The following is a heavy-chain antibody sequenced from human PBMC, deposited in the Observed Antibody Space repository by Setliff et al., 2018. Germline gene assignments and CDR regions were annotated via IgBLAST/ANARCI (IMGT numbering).Heavy chain of an antibody. D-gene: IGHD3-10*01. J-gene: IGHJ4*02. CDR1: GGPFSGAS. Sequence: PSETLSLTCTVSGGPFSGASIWSWIRQPPGKGLEFIGYVYYSGTANYNPSLKSRVTILVDTSKNQFSLRLSSVTAADAAVYFCARESATIGEFPLYYFDKWGQGIPVTVSS. CDR2: VYYSGTA. CDR3: ARESATIGEFPLYYFDK. V-gene: IGHV4-59*12.